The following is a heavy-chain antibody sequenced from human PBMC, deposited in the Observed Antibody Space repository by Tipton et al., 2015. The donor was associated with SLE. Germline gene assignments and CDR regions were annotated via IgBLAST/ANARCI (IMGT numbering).Heavy chain of an antibody. CDR3: ARTLDALDI. Sequence: LRLSCTVSGASVSSFCWNWIRQSPGKGLEWIACVCNSVSTNYDPSLESRVAISMDTSKNQFSLKLTAVTAADTAVYYCARTLDALDIWGQGTMVTVSS. CDR1: GASVSSFC. V-gene: IGHV4-59*02. CDR2: VCNSVST. J-gene: IGHJ3*02.